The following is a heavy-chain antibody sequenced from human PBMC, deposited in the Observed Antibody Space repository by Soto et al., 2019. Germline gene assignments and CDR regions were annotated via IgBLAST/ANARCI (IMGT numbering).Heavy chain of an antibody. V-gene: IGHV3-7*05. CDR1: GFSFSSYW. J-gene: IGHJ5*01. CDR2: IKQDGSEK. D-gene: IGHD3-22*01. Sequence: GGSLRLSCAASGFSFSSYWMSWVRQAPGKGLEWVANIKQDGSEKYYVDSVKGRFTISRDNAKNSLYLQMNSLRAEDTAVYYCAIVRLITMIHRWFLSWGQGTLVTVSS. CDR3: AIVRLITMIHRWFLS.